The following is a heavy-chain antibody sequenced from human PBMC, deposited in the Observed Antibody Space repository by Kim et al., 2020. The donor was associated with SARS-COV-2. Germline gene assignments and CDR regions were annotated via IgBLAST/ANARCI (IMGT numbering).Heavy chain of an antibody. J-gene: IGHJ5*02. CDR3: ARAHGNSYYDILTGYYREWFDP. Sequence: GSLRLSCAASGFTFSSYGMHWVRQAPGKGLEWVAVIWYDGSNKYYADSVKGRFTISRDNSKNTLYLQMNSLRAEDTAVYYCARAHGNSYYDILTGYYREWFDPWGQGTLVTVSS. CDR2: IWYDGSNK. CDR1: GFTFSSYG. V-gene: IGHV3-33*01. D-gene: IGHD3-9*01.